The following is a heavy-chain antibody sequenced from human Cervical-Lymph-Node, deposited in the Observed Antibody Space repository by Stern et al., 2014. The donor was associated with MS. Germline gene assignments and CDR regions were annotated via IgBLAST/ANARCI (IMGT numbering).Heavy chain of an antibody. CDR1: GYSFTDFW. D-gene: IGHD2-8*01. J-gene: IGHJ4*02. Sequence: EVHLVESGPEVKKPGESLKMSCKASGYSFTDFWIGWGRQMPGKGLESMGIIHPGDFDTRYSPSFQGQVTISVDRSINTAYLQWSSLKASDSAIYYCATQGCTNGVCHFEYWGQGTLVTVSS. CDR2: IHPGDFDT. V-gene: IGHV5-51*03. CDR3: ATQGCTNGVCHFEY.